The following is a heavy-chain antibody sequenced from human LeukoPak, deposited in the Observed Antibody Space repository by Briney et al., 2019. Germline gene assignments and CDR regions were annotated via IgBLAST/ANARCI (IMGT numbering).Heavy chain of an antibody. J-gene: IGHJ4*02. CDR3: ARRITMVRGVIRAPYFDY. D-gene: IGHD3-10*01. V-gene: IGHV4-61*05. CDR2: IYYSGST. Sequence: PSETLSLTCTVSGGSISSSSYYWSWIRQPPGKGLEWIGYIYYSGSTNYNPSLKSRVTISVDTSKNQFSLKLSSVTAADTAVYYCARRITMVRGVIRAPYFDYWGQGTLVTVSS. CDR1: GGSISSSSYY.